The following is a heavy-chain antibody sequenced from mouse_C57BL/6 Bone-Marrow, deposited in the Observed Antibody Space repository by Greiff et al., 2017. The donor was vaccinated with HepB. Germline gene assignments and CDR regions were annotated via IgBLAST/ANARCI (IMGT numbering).Heavy chain of an antibody. CDR3: ARIEDDCDDSYLYFDV. D-gene: IGHD2-4*01. V-gene: IGHV8-8*01. CDR1: GFSLSTFGMG. CDR2: IWWDDDK. Sequence: QVTLKVSGPGILQPSQTLSLTCSFSGFSLSTFGMGVGWIRQPSGKGLEWLAHIWWDDDKYYNPALKSRLTISKDTSKNQVFLKIANVDTADTATYYCARIEDDCDDSYLYFDVWGTGTTVTVSS. J-gene: IGHJ1*03.